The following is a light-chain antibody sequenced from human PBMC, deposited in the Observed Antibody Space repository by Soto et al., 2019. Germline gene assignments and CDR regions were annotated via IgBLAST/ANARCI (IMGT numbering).Light chain of an antibody. J-gene: IGLJ1*01. CDR1: SSNIGSNY. CDR2: EVS. CDR3: NSYSSSTSLPYV. Sequence: QSVLTQPPSASGTPGQRVTISCSGSSSNIGSNYVYWYQQHPGKAPKLLIFEVSSRPSGVSNRFSGSKSGNTASLTISALQAEDEADYFCNSYSSSTSLPYVFGTGTKVTVL. V-gene: IGLV2-14*01.